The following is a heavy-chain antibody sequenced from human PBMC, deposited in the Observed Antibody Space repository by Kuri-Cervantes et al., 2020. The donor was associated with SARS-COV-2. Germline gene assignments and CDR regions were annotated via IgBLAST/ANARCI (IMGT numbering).Heavy chain of an antibody. CDR2: ISSSGSTI. D-gene: IGHD6-25*01. CDR3: ARAHSGYAFDI. Sequence: GGSLRLSCAASGFTLSSYEMNWVRQAPGMGLEWVSYISSSGSTIYYADSVKGRFTISRGNAKNSLYLQMNSLRAEDTAVYYCARAHSGYAFDIWGQGTMVTVSS. J-gene: IGHJ3*02. V-gene: IGHV3-48*03. CDR1: GFTLSSYE.